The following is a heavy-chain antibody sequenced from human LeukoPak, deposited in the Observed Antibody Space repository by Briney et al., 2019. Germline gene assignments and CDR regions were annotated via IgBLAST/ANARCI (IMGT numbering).Heavy chain of an antibody. CDR1: GGTFSSYA. D-gene: IGHD6-13*01. Sequence: SVKVSCKASGGTFSSYAISWVRQAPGQGLEWMGRIIPILGIANYAQKFQGRVTITADKSTSTAYMELSSLRSEDTAVYYCTTEKTNIAAGFDPWGQGTLVTVSS. CDR3: TTEKTNIAAGFDP. CDR2: IIPILGIA. V-gene: IGHV1-69*04. J-gene: IGHJ5*02.